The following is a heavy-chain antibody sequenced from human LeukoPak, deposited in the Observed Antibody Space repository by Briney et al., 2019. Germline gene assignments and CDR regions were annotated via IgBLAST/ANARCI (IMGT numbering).Heavy chain of an antibody. V-gene: IGHV1-2*06. Sequence: ASAKVSCKASGYTFTDYYIHWVRQAPGQGLEWMGRISPNSGGTSYAQKFQGRVTMTRDTSIATAYMELSSLRSEDTAVYYCARDPTGTSDYWGQGALVTVSS. CDR2: ISPNSGGT. D-gene: IGHD4-17*01. J-gene: IGHJ4*02. CDR1: GYTFTDYY. CDR3: ARDPTGTSDY.